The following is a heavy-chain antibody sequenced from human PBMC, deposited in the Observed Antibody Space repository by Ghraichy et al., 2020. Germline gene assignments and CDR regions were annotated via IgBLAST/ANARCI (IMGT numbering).Heavy chain of an antibody. CDR2: INPNSGGT. CDR3: AREIGNALNIAAAGTAIDY. J-gene: IGHJ4*02. D-gene: IGHD6-13*01. CDR1: GYTFTGYY. Sequence: ASVKVSCKASGYTFTGYYMHWVRQAPGQGLEWMGWINPNSGGTNYAQKFQGRVTMTRDTSISTAYMELSRLRSDDTAVYYCAREIGNALNIAAAGTAIDYWGQGTLVTVSS. V-gene: IGHV1-2*02.